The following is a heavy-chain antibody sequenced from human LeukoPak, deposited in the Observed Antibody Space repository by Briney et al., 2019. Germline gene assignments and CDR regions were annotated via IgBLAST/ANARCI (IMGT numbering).Heavy chain of an antibody. J-gene: IGHJ4*02. D-gene: IGHD3-10*01. Sequence: ASVKVSCKASGYTFTSYGISWVRRAPGQGLEWMGWISAYNGNTNYAQKLQGRVTMTTDTSTSTAHMELRSLRSDDTAVYYCARGTSITMVRGVIIKPYYFDYWGQGTLVTVSS. CDR2: ISAYNGNT. CDR1: GYTFTSYG. CDR3: ARGTSITMVRGVIIKPYYFDY. V-gene: IGHV1-18*01.